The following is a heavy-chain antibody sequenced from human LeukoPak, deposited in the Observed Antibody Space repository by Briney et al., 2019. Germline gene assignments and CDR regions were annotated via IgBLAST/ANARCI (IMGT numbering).Heavy chain of an antibody. J-gene: IGHJ4*02. CDR3: AREQYCSGGSCYGTIDY. D-gene: IGHD2-15*01. Sequence: SETLSLTCTVSGGSISSSSYYWGWIRQPPGKGLEWIGSIYYSGSTYYNPSLKSRVTISVDTSKNQFSLKLSSVTAADTAVYYCAREQYCSGGSCYGTIDYWGQGTLVTVSS. V-gene: IGHV4-39*02. CDR1: GGSISSSSYY. CDR2: IYYSGST.